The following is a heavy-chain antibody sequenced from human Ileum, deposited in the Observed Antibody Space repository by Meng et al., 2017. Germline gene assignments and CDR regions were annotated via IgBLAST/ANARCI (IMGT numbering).Heavy chain of an antibody. CDR3: AIGLLWFGDYRY. D-gene: IGHD3-10*01. CDR2: INHSGST. CDR1: GGSFSGYY. V-gene: IGHV4-34*01. J-gene: IGHJ4*02. Sequence: VPRQQWCARLLKSAETLSLTCSVYGGSFSGYYWSWIRQPPGKGLEWIGEINHSGSTNYNPSLKSRVTISVDTSKNQFSLKLSSVPAADTAVYYCAIGLLWFGDYRYWGQGTLVTVSS.